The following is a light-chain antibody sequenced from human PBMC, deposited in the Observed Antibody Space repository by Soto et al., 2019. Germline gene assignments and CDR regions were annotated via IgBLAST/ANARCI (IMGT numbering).Light chain of an antibody. CDR1: SRDVGAYDY. CDR2: YVD. V-gene: IGLV2-14*03. CDR3: CSYADGSIYF. J-gene: IGLJ1*01. Sequence: QSALTQPASVSGSPGQSITISCTGTSRDVGAYDYVSWYLQYPDKAPQLLIYYVDHRPSGVSSRFSGSKSGNTASLTISGLQAEDEGDYYCCSYADGSIYFFXPGTKVTVL.